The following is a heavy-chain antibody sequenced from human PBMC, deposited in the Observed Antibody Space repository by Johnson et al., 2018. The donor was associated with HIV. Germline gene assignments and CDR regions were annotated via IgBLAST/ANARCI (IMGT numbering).Heavy chain of an antibody. V-gene: IGHV3-30-3*01. CDR3: AKDLYSSSWTNDAFDI. D-gene: IGHD6-13*01. Sequence: QVQLVESGGGVVRPGGSLRLSCAASGFTFSSYAMHWVRQAPGKGLEWVAVISYDGSNKYYADSVKGRFTISRDNSKNTVYLQMNGLRAEDTAVYHCAKDLYSSSWTNDAFDIWGQGTMVTVSS. CDR1: GFTFSSYA. J-gene: IGHJ3*02. CDR2: ISYDGSNK.